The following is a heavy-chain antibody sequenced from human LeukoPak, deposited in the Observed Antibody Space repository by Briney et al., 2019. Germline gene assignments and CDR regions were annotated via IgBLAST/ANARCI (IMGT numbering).Heavy chain of an antibody. V-gene: IGHV1-2*06. Sequence: ASVKVSCKASGYTFTGYYMHWVRQAPGQGLEWMGRINPNSGGTNYAQKFQGRVTMTRDTPISTVYMELSRLRSDDTAVYYCARVGYYESSGYYEYWGQGTLVTVSS. CDR2: INPNSGGT. D-gene: IGHD3-22*01. CDR1: GYTFTGYY. J-gene: IGHJ4*02. CDR3: ARVGYYESSGYYEY.